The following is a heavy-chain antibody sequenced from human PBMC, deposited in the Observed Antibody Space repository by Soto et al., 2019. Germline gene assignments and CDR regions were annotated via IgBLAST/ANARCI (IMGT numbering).Heavy chain of an antibody. V-gene: IGHV4-34*01. J-gene: IGHJ6*02. Sequence: SETRSFTCAAYGGSFSGYHWSWIRQPPGRGLGWSGEMYHSLITNYNPSLMSRVTISVDTSKKQSSLKLSSVTAADTAVYFCARWFPPVYYYYYGMGVWGQGTTGTVSS. CDR1: GGSFSGYH. CDR3: ARWFPPVYYYYYGMGV. CDR2: MYHSLIT. D-gene: IGHD3-10*01.